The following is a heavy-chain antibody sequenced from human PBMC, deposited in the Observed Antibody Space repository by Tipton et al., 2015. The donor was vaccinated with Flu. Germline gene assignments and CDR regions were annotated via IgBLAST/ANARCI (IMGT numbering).Heavy chain of an antibody. CDR2: IWPSGGT. J-gene: IGHJ4*02. Sequence: TLSLTCAVSGYNVANGYYWGWVRQTPGQGLECLGSIWPSGGTFYNPSLKGRVTISIDTSKNQFSLTLSSVTAADTAVYYCMRRPDSWSQGTLVTVSS. CDR1: GYNVANGYY. V-gene: IGHV4-38-2*01. CDR3: MRRPDS.